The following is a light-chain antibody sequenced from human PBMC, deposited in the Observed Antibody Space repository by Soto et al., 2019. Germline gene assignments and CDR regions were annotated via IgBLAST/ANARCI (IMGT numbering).Light chain of an antibody. J-gene: IGKJ1*01. CDR1: QSVNNF. Sequence: ETLLTQSPATLSLSPGERATLSCRASQSVNNFLAWYQQKPGQAPRLLIYGASSRATGIPDRFSGSGSGTDFTLTISRLEPEDFAVYYCQQYGSSTRTFGQGTKVDIK. V-gene: IGKV3-20*01. CDR2: GAS. CDR3: QQYGSSTRT.